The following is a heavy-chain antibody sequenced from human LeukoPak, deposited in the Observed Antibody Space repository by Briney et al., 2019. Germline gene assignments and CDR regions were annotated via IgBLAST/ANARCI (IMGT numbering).Heavy chain of an antibody. J-gene: IGHJ6*02. D-gene: IGHD3-9*01. Sequence: ASVKVSCKASGYTFTSYYMHWVRQAPGRGLEWMGIINPSGGSTSYAQKFQGRVTMTRDTSTSTVYMELSSLRSEDTAVYYCARDQILTHCMDVWGQGTTVTVSS. CDR2: INPSGGST. CDR1: GYTFTSYY. V-gene: IGHV1-46*01. CDR3: ARDQILTHCMDV.